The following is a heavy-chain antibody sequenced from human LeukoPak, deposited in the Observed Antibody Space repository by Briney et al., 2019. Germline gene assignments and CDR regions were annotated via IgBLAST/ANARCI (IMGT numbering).Heavy chain of an antibody. CDR1: GGTIRGYF. CDR3: ARGTRGTGVSGSYYGSRYYYYGMDV. Sequence: SETLSLTCAVYGGTIRGYFWSWIRQPPGKGLECIGEVSQRGSTDYSPSLESRVTMAVHTSKNQSSLNLTSVTAADTAVYYCARGTRGTGVSGSYYGSRYYYYGMDVWGQGTTVTVSS. J-gene: IGHJ6*02. CDR2: VSQRGST. D-gene: IGHD3-10*01. V-gene: IGHV4-34*01.